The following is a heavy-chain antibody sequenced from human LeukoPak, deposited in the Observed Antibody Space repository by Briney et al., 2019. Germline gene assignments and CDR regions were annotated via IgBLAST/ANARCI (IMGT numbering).Heavy chain of an antibody. J-gene: IGHJ4*02. Sequence: GSLRLSCAAPGFTFSNAWMTWVRQAPGKGLEWVARVKSKRDGGTIDYAAPVKGRFTISRDDSKDTLYLQMNSLEIEDAAVYYCTTVGSAWNFDYWGQGTPVTVSS. D-gene: IGHD6-25*01. CDR3: TTVGSAWNFDY. CDR2: VKSKRDGGTI. CDR1: GFTFSNAW. V-gene: IGHV3-15*01.